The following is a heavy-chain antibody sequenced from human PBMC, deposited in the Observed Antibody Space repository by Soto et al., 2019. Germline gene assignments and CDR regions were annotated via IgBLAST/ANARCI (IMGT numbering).Heavy chain of an antibody. D-gene: IGHD3-3*01. Sequence: VEVSSAAPRVGISCKASMSARHAPGKGLEWMGGIIPIFGTANYAQKFQGRVTITADESTSTAYMELSSLRSEDTAVYYCARAKVLRFLEWSFHVHYYYGMDVWGQGTTVTVSS. CDR2: IIPIFGTA. CDR1: RVGISCKA. CDR3: ARAKVLRFLEWSFHVHYYYGMDV. J-gene: IGHJ6*02. V-gene: IGHV1-69*13.